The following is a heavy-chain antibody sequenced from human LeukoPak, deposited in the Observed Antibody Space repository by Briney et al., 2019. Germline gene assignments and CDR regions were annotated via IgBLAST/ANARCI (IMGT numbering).Heavy chain of an antibody. CDR1: AGSISSYY. CDR3: ARVSHDFWSGYYVDY. CDR2: IYYSGST. V-gene: IGHV4-59*01. Sequence: PSETLSLTCTVSAGSISSYYWSWIRQPPGKGLEWIGYIYYSGSTYYNPSLKSRVTISVDTSKNQFSLKLSSVTAADTAVYYCARVSHDFWSGYYVDYWGQGTLVTVSS. J-gene: IGHJ4*02. D-gene: IGHD3-3*01.